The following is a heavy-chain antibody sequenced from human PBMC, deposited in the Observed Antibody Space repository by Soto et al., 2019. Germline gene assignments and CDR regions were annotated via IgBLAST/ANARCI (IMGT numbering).Heavy chain of an antibody. Sequence: ASVKVSCKASGYTFTGYYMHWVRQAPGQGLEWMGWINPNSDGTNYAQKFQGRVTMTRDTSISTAYMELSRLRSDDTAVYYCAREKTYSSGWYPYFQHWGQGILVTVS. CDR1: GYTFTGYY. CDR3: AREKTYSSGWYPYFQH. CDR2: INPNSDGT. V-gene: IGHV1-2*02. D-gene: IGHD6-19*01. J-gene: IGHJ1*01.